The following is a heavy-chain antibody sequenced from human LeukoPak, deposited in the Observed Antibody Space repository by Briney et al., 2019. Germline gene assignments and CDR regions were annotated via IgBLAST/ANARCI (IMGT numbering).Heavy chain of an antibody. CDR2: IYYSGST. Sequence: TETLSLTCTVSGGSLNNTSYYWGWIRQPPGKGLEWIGSIYYSGSTYYNSSLKSRVTISVDTSKNQFSLKLRSVTAADTAVYYCARIGTAMIDYWGQGTLVTVSS. CDR3: ARIGTAMIDY. CDR1: GGSLNNTSYY. J-gene: IGHJ4*02. D-gene: IGHD5-18*01. V-gene: IGHV4-39*07.